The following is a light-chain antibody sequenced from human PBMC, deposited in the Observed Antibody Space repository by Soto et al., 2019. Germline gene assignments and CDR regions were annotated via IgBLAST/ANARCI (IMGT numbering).Light chain of an antibody. CDR3: QQRISWPLT. CDR1: QSVTNF. J-gene: IGKJ4*01. Sequence: EIVLTQSPATLSLSPGERATLSCRASQSVTNFLAWYQQKLGQAPRLLIYDASKRATGIPGRFSGSGSGTDFTLTIANLEPEDFAVYYCQQRISWPLTFGRGTKVEIK. CDR2: DAS. V-gene: IGKV3-11*01.